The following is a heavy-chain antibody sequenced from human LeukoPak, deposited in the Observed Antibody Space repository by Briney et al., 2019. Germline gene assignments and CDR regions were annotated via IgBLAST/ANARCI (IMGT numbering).Heavy chain of an antibody. Sequence: GGSLRLSCAASKFTFSHYGMHWVRQAPGKGLQWVAVIWSDGANQYYADSVKGRFTISRDNSNKMVYLQMNSLRADDTGVYYGAKDAQRGFDYSNSLEYWGQGALVIVSA. J-gene: IGHJ4*02. CDR1: KFTFSHYG. D-gene: IGHD4-11*01. CDR2: IWSDGANQ. CDR3: AKDAQRGFDYSNSLEY. V-gene: IGHV3-33*06.